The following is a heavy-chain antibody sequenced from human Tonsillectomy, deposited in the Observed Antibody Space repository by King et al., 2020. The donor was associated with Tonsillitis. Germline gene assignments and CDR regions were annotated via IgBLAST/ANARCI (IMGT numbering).Heavy chain of an antibody. CDR2: IRSKAYGGTT. CDR1: GFTFGDFA. D-gene: IGHD6-13*01. CDR3: TRGRRVYADYYYYMDV. Sequence: VQLVESGGGLVQPGRSLRLSCTASGFTFGDFAMSWVRQAPGKGLEWVGFIRSKAYGGTTQYAASVKGRFAISRDDSKSIAYLQMNSLKAEDTAVYYCTRGRRVYADYYYYMDVWGKGTTVTVS. J-gene: IGHJ6*03. V-gene: IGHV3-49*04.